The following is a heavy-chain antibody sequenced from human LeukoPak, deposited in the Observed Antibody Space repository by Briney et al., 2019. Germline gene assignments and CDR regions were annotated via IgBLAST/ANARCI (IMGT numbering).Heavy chain of an antibody. CDR1: GFIFSDYS. CDR3: ARDHPNKRTDY. V-gene: IGHV3-11*04. CDR2: ISLSGSST. D-gene: IGHD2/OR15-2a*01. Sequence: AGSLTLSCAASGFIFSDYSMTWLRQAPGKGLEWVSYISLSGSSTYYADSVKGRFTISRDNAKNSLYLQMNSLRVEDTAIYYCARDHPNKRTDYWGQGTLVSVSS. J-gene: IGHJ4*02.